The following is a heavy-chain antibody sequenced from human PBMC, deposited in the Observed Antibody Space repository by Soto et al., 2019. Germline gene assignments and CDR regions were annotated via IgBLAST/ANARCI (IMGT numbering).Heavy chain of an antibody. CDR2: IGSKGETYAT. D-gene: IGHD3-9*01. V-gene: IGHV3-73*01. CDR1: GFVFTTAW. J-gene: IGHJ4*02. Sequence: GGSLRLSCVGSGFVFTTAWMNWVRQASGKGLEWLGRIGSKGETYATAYAASVKGRFTISRDDSKNTAYLQMNSLESEDTAVYYCSRDDSDWFFNWGRGTLVTVSS. CDR3: SRDDSDWFFN.